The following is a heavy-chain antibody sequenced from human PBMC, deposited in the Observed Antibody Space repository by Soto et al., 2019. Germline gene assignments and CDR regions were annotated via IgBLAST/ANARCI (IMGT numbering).Heavy chain of an antibody. V-gene: IGHV4-34*01. J-gene: IGHJ4*02. Sequence: SETLSLTCAVSGGSFTACYWSWIRQPPGKGLEWIGEINHSGSTNYNPSLKSRVTISVDTSKNQFSLKLSSVTAADTAVYYCARGRRDGYNYPFDYWGQGTLVTVSS. CDR1: GGSFTACY. D-gene: IGHD5-12*01. CDR3: ARGRRDGYNYPFDY. CDR2: INHSGST.